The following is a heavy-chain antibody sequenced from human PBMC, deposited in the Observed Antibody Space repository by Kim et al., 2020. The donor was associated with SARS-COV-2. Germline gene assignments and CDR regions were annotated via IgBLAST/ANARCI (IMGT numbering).Heavy chain of an antibody. J-gene: IGHJ6*02. D-gene: IGHD2-2*01. Sequence: SVKVSCKASGGTFNTYAISWVRQAPGQGLEWMGGIIPILGTASYAQKFQGRVTITAHESTTTAYMELSSLRSEDTAVYYCAREGSSSLSVDYFYGMGVWGQGNTVTVSS. CDR2: IIPILGTA. CDR3: AREGSSSLSVDYFYGMGV. CDR1: GGTFNTYA. V-gene: IGHV1-69*13.